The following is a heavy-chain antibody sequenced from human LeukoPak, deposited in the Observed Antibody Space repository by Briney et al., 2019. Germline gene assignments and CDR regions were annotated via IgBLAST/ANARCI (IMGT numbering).Heavy chain of an antibody. CDR1: GFTFSSNW. J-gene: IGHJ4*02. V-gene: IGHV3-7*01. CDR2: IKQDGSEI. D-gene: IGHD2-21*01. CDR3: ARIYGGDSYYFDY. Sequence: GGSLRLSCAASGFTFSSNWMSWVRRAPGKGLEGVANIKQDGSEIYYVDSVKGRFTISRDNAKNSLYLQMNSLRAEDTAVYYCARIYGGDSYYFDYWGQGTLVTVSS.